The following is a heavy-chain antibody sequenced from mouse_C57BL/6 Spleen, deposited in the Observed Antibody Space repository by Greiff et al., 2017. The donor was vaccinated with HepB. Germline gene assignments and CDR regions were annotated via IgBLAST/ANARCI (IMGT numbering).Heavy chain of an antibody. CDR2: ISNGGGST. D-gene: IGHD4-1*01. Sequence: EVHLVESGGGLVQPGGSLKLSCAASGFTFSDYYMYWVRQTPEKRLEWVAYISNGGGSTYYPDTVKGRFTISRDNAKNTLYLQMSRLKSEDTAMYYCARLTGTFWYFDVWGTGTTVTVSS. CDR1: GFTFSDYY. CDR3: ARLTGTFWYFDV. V-gene: IGHV5-12*01. J-gene: IGHJ1*03.